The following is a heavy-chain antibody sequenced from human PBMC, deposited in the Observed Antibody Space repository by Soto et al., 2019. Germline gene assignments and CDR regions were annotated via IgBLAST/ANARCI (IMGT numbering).Heavy chain of an antibody. J-gene: IGHJ5*02. D-gene: IGHD3-3*01. CDR2: IYSSGSN. Sequence: PSETLSLTCTVSGDSISSTYWSWVRQPAGRGLEWIGRIYSSGSNNYNPSLESRVTMSVDTSKNRFSLTLRSVTAADTAVYFCARGYESGYTFGHDLWGQGTLVTVSS. V-gene: IGHV4-4*07. CDR1: GDSISSTY. CDR3: ARGYESGYTFGHDL.